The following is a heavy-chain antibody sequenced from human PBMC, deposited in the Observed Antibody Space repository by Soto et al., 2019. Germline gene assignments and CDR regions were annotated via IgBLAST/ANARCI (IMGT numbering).Heavy chain of an antibody. CDR2: INHSGST. D-gene: IGHD3-10*01. CDR1: GGSFSGYY. J-gene: IGHJ5*02. CDR3: ARHLWFGELSRFYPPHRFDP. Sequence: SETLSLTCAVYGGSFSGYYWSWIRQPPGKGLEWIGEINHSGSTNYNPSLKSRVTISVDTSKNQFSLKLSSVTAADTAVYYCARHLWFGELSRFYPPHRFDPWGQGTLVTVSS. V-gene: IGHV4-34*01.